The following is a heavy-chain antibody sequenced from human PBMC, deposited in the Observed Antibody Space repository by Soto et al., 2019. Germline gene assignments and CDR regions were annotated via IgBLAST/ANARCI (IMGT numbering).Heavy chain of an antibody. Sequence: GGSQRLSYAASGFSFSNYWVTWVRQAPGKGLEWVASIKQDGSEKYSGDSVKGRFTISRDNAKNSLYLQMSSLRAEDTAVYYCARFVMGFAESNFDHWGHGALVTVSS. CDR3: ARFVMGFAESNFDH. CDR2: IKQDGSEK. D-gene: IGHD2-21*01. J-gene: IGHJ4*01. V-gene: IGHV3-7*01. CDR1: GFSFSNYW.